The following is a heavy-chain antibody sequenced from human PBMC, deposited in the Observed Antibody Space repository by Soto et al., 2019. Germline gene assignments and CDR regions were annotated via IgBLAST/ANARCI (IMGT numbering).Heavy chain of an antibody. D-gene: IGHD6-19*01. J-gene: IGHJ4*02. CDR3: PRTGRAVAGPPPLDY. Sequence: SETLSLTCTVSGGSISSSSYYWGWIRQPPGKGLEWIGSIYYSGSTYYNPSLKSRVTISVDTYKNQFSLKLSSVTAADTAVYYSPRTGRAVAGPPPLDYWGQGYLVTVSS. CDR1: GGSISSSSYY. CDR2: IYYSGST. V-gene: IGHV4-39*01.